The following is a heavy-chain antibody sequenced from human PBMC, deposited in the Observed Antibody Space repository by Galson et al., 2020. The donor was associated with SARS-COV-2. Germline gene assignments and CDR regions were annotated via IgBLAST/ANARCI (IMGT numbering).Heavy chain of an antibody. V-gene: IGHV4-59*08. Sequence: ETSETLSLTCTVSGGSISSYYWSWIRQPPGKGLEWIGYIYYSGSTNYNPSLKSRVTISVDTSKNQFSLKLSSVTAADTAVYYCARLPGYSSSWYYIDYWGQGTLVTVSS. CDR1: GGSISSYY. D-gene: IGHD6-13*01. J-gene: IGHJ4*02. CDR3: ARLPGYSSSWYYIDY. CDR2: IYYSGST.